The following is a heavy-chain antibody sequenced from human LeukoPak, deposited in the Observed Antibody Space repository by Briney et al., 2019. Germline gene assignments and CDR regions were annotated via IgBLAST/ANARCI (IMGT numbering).Heavy chain of an antibody. CDR2: INHSGST. V-gene: IGHV4-34*01. J-gene: IGHJ4*02. D-gene: IGHD6-25*01. CDR1: GGSFSGYY. CDR3: AILKRRFDY. Sequence: PSETLSLTCAVYGGSFSGYYWSWIRQPPGKGLEWIGEINHSGSTNYNPSLKSRVTISVDTSKKQFSLKLSSVTAADTAVYYCAILKRRFDYWGQGTLVTVSS.